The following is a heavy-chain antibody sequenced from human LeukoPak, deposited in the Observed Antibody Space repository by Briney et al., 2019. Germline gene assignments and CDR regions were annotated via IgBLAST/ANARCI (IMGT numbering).Heavy chain of an antibody. Sequence: ASVKVSCKASGYTFTSYAMNWVRQAPGQGLEWMGWINANTGNPTYAQGFTGRFVFSLDTSVSTASLQISSIKAEDTAVYYCARDRGGICSGGSCYSIGFDPWGQGTLVTVSS. CDR2: INANTGNP. J-gene: IGHJ5*02. D-gene: IGHD2-15*01. V-gene: IGHV7-4-1*02. CDR3: ARDRGGICSGGSCYSIGFDP. CDR1: GYTFTSYA.